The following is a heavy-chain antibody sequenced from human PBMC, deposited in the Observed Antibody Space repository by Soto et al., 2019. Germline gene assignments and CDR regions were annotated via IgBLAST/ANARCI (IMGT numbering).Heavy chain of an antibody. CDR1: GGSFSGYY. Sequence: QVQLQQWGAGLLKPSETLSLTCAVYGGSFSGYYWCWIRQPPGKGLEWIGEINHSGSTNYNPSLKSRVTISVDTSKNQFSLKLSSVTAADTAVYYCARGSPSGGSDLYYFDYWGQGTLVTVSS. CDR2: INHSGST. V-gene: IGHV4-34*01. J-gene: IGHJ4*02. CDR3: ARGSPSGGSDLYYFDY. D-gene: IGHD2-15*01.